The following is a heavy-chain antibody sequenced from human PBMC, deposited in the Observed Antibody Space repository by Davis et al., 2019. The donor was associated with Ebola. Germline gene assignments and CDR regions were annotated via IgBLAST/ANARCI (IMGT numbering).Heavy chain of an antibody. J-gene: IGHJ6*02. Sequence: GESLKISCAASGFTFSSYGMHWVRQAPGKGLEWVAVISYDGSNKYYADSVKGRFTISRDNSKNTLYLQMNSLRAEDTAVYYCAKERPPGGMDVWGQGTTVTVSS. V-gene: IGHV3-30*18. CDR1: GFTFSSYG. D-gene: IGHD1-1*01. CDR3: AKERPPGGMDV. CDR2: ISYDGSNK.